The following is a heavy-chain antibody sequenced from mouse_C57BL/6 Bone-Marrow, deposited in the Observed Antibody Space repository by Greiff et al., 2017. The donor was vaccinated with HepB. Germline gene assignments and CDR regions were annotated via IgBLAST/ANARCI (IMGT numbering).Heavy chain of an antibody. V-gene: IGHV5-12*01. CDR3: ARQDGYWFAY. J-gene: IGHJ3*01. CDR1: GFTFSDYY. CDR2: ISNGGGST. D-gene: IGHD2-3*01. Sequence: DVMLVESGGGLVQPGGSLKLSCAASGFTFSDYYMYWVRQTPEKRLEWVAYISNGGGSTYYPDTVKGRFTISRDNAKNTLYLQMSRLKSEDTAMYYCARQDGYWFAYWGQGTLVTVSA.